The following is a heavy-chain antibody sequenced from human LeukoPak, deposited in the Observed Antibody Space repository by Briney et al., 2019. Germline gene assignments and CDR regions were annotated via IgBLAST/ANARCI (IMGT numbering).Heavy chain of an antibody. CDR2: IYHSGST. CDR3: ARDFNIVVVPAASFDY. Sequence: PSETLSLTCAVYGGSFSGYYWSWIRQPPGKGLEWIGSIYHSGSTYYNPSLKSRVTISVDTSKNQFSLKLSSVTAADTAVYYCARDFNIVVVPAASFDYWGQGTLVTVSS. V-gene: IGHV4-34*01. CDR1: GGSFSGYY. D-gene: IGHD2-2*01. J-gene: IGHJ4*02.